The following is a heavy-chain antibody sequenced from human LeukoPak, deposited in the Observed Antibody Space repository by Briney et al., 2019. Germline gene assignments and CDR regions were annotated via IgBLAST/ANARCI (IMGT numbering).Heavy chain of an antibody. CDR1: GFPFSSYA. CDR3: AKVPVGLWFSFYFDY. CDR2: ISGSGGST. D-gene: IGHD3-10*01. Sequence: GGSLRLSCAASGFPFSSYAMSWVRQAPGKGLEWVSAISGSGGSTYYADSVKGRFTISRDNSKNTLYLQMNSLRAEDTAVYYCAKVPVGLWFSFYFDYWGQGTLVTVSS. V-gene: IGHV3-23*01. J-gene: IGHJ4*02.